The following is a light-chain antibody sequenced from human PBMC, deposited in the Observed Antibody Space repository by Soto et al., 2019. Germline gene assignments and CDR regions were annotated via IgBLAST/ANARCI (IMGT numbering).Light chain of an antibody. CDR2: GAT. V-gene: IGKV3-20*01. CDR3: HQYGSSRT. J-gene: IGKJ5*01. Sequence: TQSQATRSVCPGETSTLXXRASQSVSSNLAWYQQKPGQAPRXLIYGATSRAPGIPDRFSGSGSGTDFTLTISRLEPEDFAVYYCHQYGSSRTCGKGTRPEI. CDR1: QSVSSN.